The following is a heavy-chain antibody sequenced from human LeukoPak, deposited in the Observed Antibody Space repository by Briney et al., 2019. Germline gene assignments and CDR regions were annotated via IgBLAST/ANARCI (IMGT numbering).Heavy chain of an antibody. J-gene: IGHJ4*02. Sequence: SKTLSLTCTVSGGSISSYYWSWIRQPAGKGLEWIGRIYTSGSTNYNPSLKSRVTMSVDTSKNQFSLKLSSVTAADTAVYYCASTFNWSRGATTLDYWGQGTLVTVSS. V-gene: IGHV4-4*07. CDR3: ASTFNWSRGATTLDY. CDR2: IYTSGST. CDR1: GGSISSYY. D-gene: IGHD1-1*01.